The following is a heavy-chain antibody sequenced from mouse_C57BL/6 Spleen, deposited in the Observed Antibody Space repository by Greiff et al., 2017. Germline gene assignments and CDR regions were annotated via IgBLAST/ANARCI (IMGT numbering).Heavy chain of an antibody. CDR1: GYTFTSYW. J-gene: IGHJ3*01. CDR3: ARSLITTVVAEAY. Sequence: QVQLQQPGAELVKPGASVKMSCKASGYTFTSYWKTWVKQRPGQGLEWIGDIYPGSGSTNYNEKFKSKATLTVDTSSSTAYMQLSSLTSEDSAVYCCARSLITTVVAEAYWGQGTLVTVSA. D-gene: IGHD1-1*01. CDR2: IYPGSGST. V-gene: IGHV1-55*01.